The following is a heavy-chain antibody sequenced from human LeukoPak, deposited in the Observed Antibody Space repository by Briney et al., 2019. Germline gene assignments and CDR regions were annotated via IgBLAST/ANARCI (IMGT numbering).Heavy chain of an antibody. Sequence: KSSETLSLTCTVSGGSISNYYWSWVRQPPGKGLEWIGYIYYSGNTNYNPSLKSRVTISLNTSKNQFSLKLTSVTAADTAVYYCTRDYTSRWCYFDHWGQGTLVTVSS. CDR1: GGSISNYY. CDR3: TRDYTSRWCYFDH. J-gene: IGHJ4*02. V-gene: IGHV4-59*01. CDR2: IYYSGNT. D-gene: IGHD6-19*01.